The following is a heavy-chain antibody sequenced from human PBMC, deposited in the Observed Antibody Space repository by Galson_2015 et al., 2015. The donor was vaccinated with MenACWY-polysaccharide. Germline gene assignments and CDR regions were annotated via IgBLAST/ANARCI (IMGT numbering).Heavy chain of an antibody. Sequence: SLRHSCAASGFTFSDYYMSWLRQAPGKGLEWVLYISSSAGPIYYADSVKGRFTISRDNAKNSLYLQMNTLRAEDTAVYYCARGFDCSSTSCPGFDIWGQGTMVTVSS. CDR3: ARGFDCSSTSCPGFDI. J-gene: IGHJ3*02. CDR1: GFTFSDYY. D-gene: IGHD2-2*01. V-gene: IGHV3-11*01. CDR2: ISSSAGPI.